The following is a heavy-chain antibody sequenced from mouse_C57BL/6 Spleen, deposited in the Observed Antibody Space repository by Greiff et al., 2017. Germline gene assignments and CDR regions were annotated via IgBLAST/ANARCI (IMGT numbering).Heavy chain of an antibody. D-gene: IGHD2-5*01. CDR2: IRSKSNNYAT. CDR1: GFSFNTYA. V-gene: IGHV10-1*01. Sequence: EVQLQESGGGLVQPKGSLKLSCAASGFSFNTYAMNWVRQAPGKGLEWVARIRSKSNNYATYYADSVKDRFNISRDDSESMLYLQMNNLKTEDTAMYYCVRQDSNWWFAYWGQGTLVTVSA. J-gene: IGHJ3*01. CDR3: VRQDSNWWFAY.